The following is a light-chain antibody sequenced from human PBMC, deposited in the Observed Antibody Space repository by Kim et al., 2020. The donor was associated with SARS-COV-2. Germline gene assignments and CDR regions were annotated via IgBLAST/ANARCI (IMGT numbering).Light chain of an antibody. J-gene: IGKJ5*01. CDR3: QQYHHWPPIT. CDR1: QSVSSD. CDR2: GAS. V-gene: IGKV3-15*01. Sequence: SPGERATLSCRASQSVSSDLAWYQQKPGQTPRLLIYGASTRATGIPARFSGSGSGTDFTLTITSLQSEDFAVYYCQQYHHWPPITFGQGTRLEIK.